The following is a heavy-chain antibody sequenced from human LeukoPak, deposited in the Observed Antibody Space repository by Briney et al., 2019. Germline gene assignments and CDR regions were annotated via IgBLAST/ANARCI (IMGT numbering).Heavy chain of an antibody. CDR1: GYTFTSYD. CDR3: ARGHNLGSRTSCPGY. J-gene: IGHJ4*02. V-gene: IGHV1-8*01. CDR2: MNPNSGNT. D-gene: IGHD2-2*01. Sequence: ASVTVSFKASGYTFTSYDINWVRQATGQGLEWMGWMNPNSGNTGYAQKFQGRVTMTRNTSISTAYMELSSLRSEDTAVYYCARGHNLGSRTSCPGYWGQGTLVTVSS.